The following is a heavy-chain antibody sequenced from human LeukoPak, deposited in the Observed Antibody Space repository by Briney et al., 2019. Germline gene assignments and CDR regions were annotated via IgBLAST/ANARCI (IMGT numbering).Heavy chain of an antibody. CDR2: IKQDGSEK. D-gene: IGHD1-7*01. Sequence: GGSLRLSCAASGFTFSSYAMSWVRQAPGKGLQWVANIKQDGSEKYYVDSVKGRFTISRDNAKKSLYLQMNSLRAEDTAVYYCARDDDWNYEDYWGQGTLVTVSS. V-gene: IGHV3-7*01. CDR3: ARDDDWNYEDY. CDR1: GFTFSSYA. J-gene: IGHJ4*02.